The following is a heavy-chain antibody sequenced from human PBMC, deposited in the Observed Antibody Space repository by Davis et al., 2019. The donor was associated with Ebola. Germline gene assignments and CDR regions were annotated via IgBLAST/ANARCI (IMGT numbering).Heavy chain of an antibody. CDR2: INLNSGST. CDR1: GFTFIDYY. J-gene: IGHJ4*02. D-gene: IGHD3-22*01. Sequence: ASVKVSCKASGFTFIDYYMHWVRQAPGQGPEWVGWINLNSGSTKYSHKFQGRVTMTRDTSINTAHMELSGLRSDDTALYYCARDDKVMHFDFWGQGTLVTVSS. V-gene: IGHV1-2*02. CDR3: ARDDKVMHFDF.